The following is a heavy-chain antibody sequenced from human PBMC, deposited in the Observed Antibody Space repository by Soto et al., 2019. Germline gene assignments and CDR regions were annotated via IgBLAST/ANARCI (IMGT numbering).Heavy chain of an antibody. CDR1: GGSINSGGYS. CDR2: IYHTGTT. CDR3: ARGLNYYASSGSSCFSP. Sequence: SETLSLTCTVYGGSINSGGYSWTWILQPPGKGLEWIGFIYHTGTTYYNPSLKSRVTISVDRSKNQFSLKLNSVTAADTAVYYCARGLNYYASSGSSCFSPWGQGALFTVS. J-gene: IGHJ5*02. D-gene: IGHD3-22*01. V-gene: IGHV4-30-2*01.